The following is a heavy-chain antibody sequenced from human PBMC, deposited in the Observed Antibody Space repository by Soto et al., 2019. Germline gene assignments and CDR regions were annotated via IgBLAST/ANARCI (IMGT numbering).Heavy chain of an antibody. CDR1: GGSISSNSYY. Sequence: QLQLQESGPGLVKPSETLSLTCTVSGGSISSNSYYWGWIRQPPGKGLEWIGSISYSGSTHYNPSLKSRVTISVDTSKNQFSLKLSSVTAADTAVYYCARRGGPVGAVRYGMDVWGQGTTVTVSS. CDR2: ISYSGST. CDR3: ARRGGPVGAVRYGMDV. J-gene: IGHJ6*02. V-gene: IGHV4-39*01. D-gene: IGHD1-26*01.